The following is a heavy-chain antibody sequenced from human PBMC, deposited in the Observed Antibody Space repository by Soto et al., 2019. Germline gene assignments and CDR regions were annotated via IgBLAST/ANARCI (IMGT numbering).Heavy chain of an antibody. J-gene: IGHJ4*02. CDR1: GFTLSSYA. V-gene: IGHV3-64*01. CDR2: ISSNGGST. D-gene: IGHD2-2*01. CDR3: ARDGYCSSTSGYSFDY. Sequence: EVQLVESGGGLVQPGGSLRLSCAASGFTLSSYAMHWVRQAPGKGLEYVSAISSNGGSTYYANSVKGRFTISRDNFKITLYLQMGSLRAEDMAEYYCARDGYCSSTSGYSFDYWGQGTLVTVSS.